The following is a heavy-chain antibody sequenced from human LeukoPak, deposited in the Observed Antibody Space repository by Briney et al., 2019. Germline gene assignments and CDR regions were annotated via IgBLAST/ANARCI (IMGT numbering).Heavy chain of an antibody. D-gene: IGHD6-13*01. CDR2: ISSSSSYI. V-gene: IGHV3-21*01. Sequence: GGSLRLSCAASGFTFSSYSMNWVRQAPGKGLEWVSSISSSSSYIDYADSVKGRLTISRDNAKNSLYLQMNSLRAEDTAVYYCARDKGLRAAADWGQGTLVTVSS. J-gene: IGHJ4*02. CDR1: GFTFSSYS. CDR3: ARDKGLRAAAD.